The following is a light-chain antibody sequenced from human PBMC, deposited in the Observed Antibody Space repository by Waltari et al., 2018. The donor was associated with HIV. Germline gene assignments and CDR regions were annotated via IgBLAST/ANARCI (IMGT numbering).Light chain of an antibody. J-gene: IGKJ4*01. Sequence: EIVMTQSPATLSVSPGERATLAGRARQSVSSHLGLYQQKPGQAPSLLIYGVSTRATGIPARFSASGSGTEFTLTISSLQSEDFAVYYCQQYNRWPLTFGGGTKVEIK. V-gene: IGKV3-15*01. CDR2: GVS. CDR3: QQYNRWPLT. CDR1: QSVSSH.